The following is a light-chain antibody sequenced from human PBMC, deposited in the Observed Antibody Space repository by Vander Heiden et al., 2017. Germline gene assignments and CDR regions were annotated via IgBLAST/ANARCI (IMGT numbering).Light chain of an antibody. CDR2: LGS. CDR3: RQALQTPRT. CDR1: QSLLHSNGYNY. V-gene: IGKV2-28*01. J-gene: IGKJ1*01. Sequence: DFVMTQSPLSLPVTPGEPASISCRSSQSLLHSNGYNYLDWYLQKPGQSPQLLIYLGSNRASGVPDRFSGSGSGTDFTLKISRVEAEDVGVYYCRQALQTPRTFGQGTKVEIK.